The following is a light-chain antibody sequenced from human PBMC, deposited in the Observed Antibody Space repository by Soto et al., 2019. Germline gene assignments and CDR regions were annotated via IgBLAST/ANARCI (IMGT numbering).Light chain of an antibody. J-gene: IGLJ2*01. V-gene: IGLV2-11*01. CDR2: DVS. Sequence: QPVLTQPRSVSGSPGQSVTISCTGTSSDVGGYNYVSWYQQHPGKAPKLMIYDVSKRPSGVPDRFSGSKSGNTASVAISGLQAEDEADYYCCSYAGNYTLLFGGGTK. CDR3: CSYAGNYTLL. CDR1: SSDVGGYNY.